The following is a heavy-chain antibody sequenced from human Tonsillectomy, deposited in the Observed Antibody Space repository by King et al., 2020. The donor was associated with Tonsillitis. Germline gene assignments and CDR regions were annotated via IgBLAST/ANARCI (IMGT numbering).Heavy chain of an antibody. J-gene: IGHJ6*02. D-gene: IGHD1-14*01. CDR3: AITPRISLYYGMDV. CDR2: TYSGGST. CDR1: GFTVSSNY. Sequence: VQLVESGGGLVQPGGSLRLSCAAPGFTVSSNYMNWVRQAPGKGLEWVSGTYSGGSTYYADSVKGRFTISRHNSKNTLYLQINSQRAEDTPVYYCAITPRISLYYGMDVWGQGTTVTVSS. V-gene: IGHV3-53*04.